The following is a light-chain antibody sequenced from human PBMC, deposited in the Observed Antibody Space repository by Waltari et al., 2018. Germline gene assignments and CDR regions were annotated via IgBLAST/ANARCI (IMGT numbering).Light chain of an antibody. Sequence: QSVVTQPPSASGTPGQRVTISCSGSSSNIGDNTVSWYHKLPGTAPNLLIFFNKKRPSGIPDRFSGSKSGTSASLAISGLHSEDEGEYYCATWDDSLNGLVFGGGTHLTVL. CDR2: FNK. V-gene: IGLV1-44*01. CDR3: ATWDDSLNGLV. J-gene: IGLJ2*01. CDR1: SSNIGDNT.